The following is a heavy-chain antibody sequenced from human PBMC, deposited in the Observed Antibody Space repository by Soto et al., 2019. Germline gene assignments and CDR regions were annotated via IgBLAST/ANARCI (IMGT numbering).Heavy chain of an antibody. CDR1: GFPFSSYS. CDR2: ISSSSSYI. Sequence: GGSLRLSCAASGFPFSSYSMNWVRQAPGKGLEWVSYISSSSSYIYYADSVKGRFTISRDNAKNSLYLQMNSLRAEDTAVYYCAREGVQHGSGPYYYYGMDVWGQGTTVTVSS. J-gene: IGHJ6*02. CDR3: AREGVQHGSGPYYYYGMDV. V-gene: IGHV3-21*05. D-gene: IGHD3-10*01.